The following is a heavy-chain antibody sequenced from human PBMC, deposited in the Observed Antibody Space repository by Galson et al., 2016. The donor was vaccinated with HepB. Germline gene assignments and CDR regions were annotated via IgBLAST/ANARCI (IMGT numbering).Heavy chain of an antibody. J-gene: IGHJ4*02. CDR2: IMPLHGPP. V-gene: IGHV1-69*13. CDR1: GGAFSNFA. D-gene: IGHD1-26*01. Sequence: SVKVSCKAYGGAFSNFAISWVRQAPGQGPEWKGGIMPLHGPPNYEQKFQGRPTITADASTTTAFMDLSNLRFDDTAVYYCAKPRGSHGYFDYWGQGTLVTVSS. CDR3: AKPRGSHGYFDY.